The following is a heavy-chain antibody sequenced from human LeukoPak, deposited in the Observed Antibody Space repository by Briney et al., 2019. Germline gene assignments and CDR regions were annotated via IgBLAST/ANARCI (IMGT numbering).Heavy chain of an antibody. CDR2: TPYDGNNK. CDR1: GFSFSSFA. Sequence: PGGSLRLSCAASGFSFSSFAMHWVRQAPGKGLEWVAVTPYDGNNKYYADSVKGRFTISRDNSKNTLYLQMNSPRTEDTALYYCARDGNSGYDLTYYYGMDVWGQGTTVTVAS. D-gene: IGHD5-12*01. CDR3: ARDGNSGYDLTYYYGMDV. J-gene: IGHJ6*02. V-gene: IGHV3-30-3*01.